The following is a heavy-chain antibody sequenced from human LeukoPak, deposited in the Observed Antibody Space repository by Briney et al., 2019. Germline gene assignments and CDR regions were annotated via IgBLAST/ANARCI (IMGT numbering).Heavy chain of an antibody. V-gene: IGHV1-18*01. Sequence: ASVKVSCKASGYTFTSYGISWVRQAPGQGLEWMGWISAYNGNTNYAQKLQGRVTMTTDTSTSTAYMELRSLRSDDTAVYYCAREVTTWTAITDYTDVWGQGTTVTVSS. D-gene: IGHD4-11*01. J-gene: IGHJ6*03. CDR1: GYTFTSYG. CDR2: ISAYNGNT. CDR3: AREVTTWTAITDYTDV.